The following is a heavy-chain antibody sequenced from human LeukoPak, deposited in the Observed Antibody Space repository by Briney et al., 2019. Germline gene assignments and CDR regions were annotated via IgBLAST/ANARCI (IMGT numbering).Heavy chain of an antibody. CDR2: IYTSGST. Sequence: PSETLSLTCTVSGGSISSYYWSWIRQPAGKGLEWIGRIYTSGSTNYNPSLKSRVTMSVDTSKNQFSLKLSSVTAADTAVYYCARHLRYGGNANFDYWGQGTLVTVSP. V-gene: IGHV4-4*07. J-gene: IGHJ4*02. CDR1: GGSISSYY. CDR3: ARHLRYGGNANFDY. D-gene: IGHD4-23*01.